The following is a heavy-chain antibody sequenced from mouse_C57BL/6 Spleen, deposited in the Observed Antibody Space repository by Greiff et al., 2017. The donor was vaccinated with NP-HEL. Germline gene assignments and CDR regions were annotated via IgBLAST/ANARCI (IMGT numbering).Heavy chain of an antibody. J-gene: IGHJ3*01. CDR2: IYPRSGNT. Sequence: VKLQESGAELARPGASVKLSCKASGYTFTSYGISWVKQRTGQGLEWIGEIYPRSGNTYYNEKFKGKATLTADKSSSTAYMELRSLTSEDSAVYFCARYYYGSSGAYWGQGTLVTVSA. D-gene: IGHD1-1*01. CDR3: ARYYYGSSGAY. CDR1: GYTFTSYG. V-gene: IGHV1-81*01.